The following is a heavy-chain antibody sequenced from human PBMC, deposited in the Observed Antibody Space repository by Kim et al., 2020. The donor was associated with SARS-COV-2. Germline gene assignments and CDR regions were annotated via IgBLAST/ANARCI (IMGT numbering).Heavy chain of an antibody. D-gene: IGHD3-22*01. CDR3: ARDAYYDSTGRCFDY. Sequence: SLKGRFTISRDNAKNSLYLQMNGLRAEDTSIYYCARDAYYDSTGRCFDYWGQGTLVTVSS. J-gene: IGHJ4*02. V-gene: IGHV3-21*03.